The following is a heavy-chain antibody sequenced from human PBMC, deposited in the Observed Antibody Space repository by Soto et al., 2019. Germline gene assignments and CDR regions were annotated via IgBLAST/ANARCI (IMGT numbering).Heavy chain of an antibody. J-gene: IGHJ4*02. CDR1: GGSISSYY. Sequence: QVQLQESGPGLVKPSETLSLTCTVSGGSISSYYWSWIRQPPGKGLEWIGYIYYSGGTNYNPSLKSRVPISVDTSKTQFSLKLSSVTAADTAVYYCARQGYSSGWYDYWGQGTLVTVSS. V-gene: IGHV4-59*08. CDR3: ARQGYSSGWYDY. D-gene: IGHD6-19*01. CDR2: IYYSGGT.